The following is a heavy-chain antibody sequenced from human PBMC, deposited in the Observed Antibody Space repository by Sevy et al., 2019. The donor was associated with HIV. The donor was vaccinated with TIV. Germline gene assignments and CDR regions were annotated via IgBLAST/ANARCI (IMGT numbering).Heavy chain of an antibody. J-gene: IGHJ4*02. D-gene: IGHD2-8*01. CDR1: GFTFAKYS. CDR2: FSFGCGRI. V-gene: IGHV3-23*01. CDR3: AREGCTQPHDY. Sequence: GGSLRLSCAASGFTFAKYSMSWVRQAPGKGLEWVSTFSFGCGRINYADSVKGRFTISRDDSKNTLFLQMNSLRAEDTATYSCAREGCTQPHDYWGQGTLVTVS.